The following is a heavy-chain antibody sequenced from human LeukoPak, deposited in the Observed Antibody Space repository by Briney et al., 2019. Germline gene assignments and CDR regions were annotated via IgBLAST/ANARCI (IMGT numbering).Heavy chain of an antibody. J-gene: IGHJ2*01. D-gene: IGHD1-7*01. V-gene: IGHV3-20*01. CDR1: GFTFSSYG. CDR2: ISWNGGNT. CDR3: AKGTRNYWYFDL. Sequence: GRSLRLSCAASGFTFSSYGMHWVRQAPGKGLECVSGISWNGGNTDYADSVKGRFTISRDNAKRSLYLQMNSLRAEDTAFYLCAKGTRNYWYFDLWGPGTPVTVSS.